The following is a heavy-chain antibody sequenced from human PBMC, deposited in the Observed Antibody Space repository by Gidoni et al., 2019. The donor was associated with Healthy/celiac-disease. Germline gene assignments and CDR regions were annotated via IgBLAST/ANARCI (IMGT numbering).Heavy chain of an antibody. J-gene: IGHJ4*02. CDR3: ARDGGEWLQSEFDY. D-gene: IGHD5-12*01. CDR2: IFYSGST. CDR1: GGSISSSSDY. V-gene: IGHV4-39*07. Sequence: QLQLQASGPGLVKPSETLSLTCTVSGGSISSSSDYWGWIRQPPGRGLEWIGSIFYSGSTYYNPSLKSRVTISVDTSKNQFSLKLSSVTAADSAIYYCARDGGEWLQSEFDYWGQGTLVTVSS.